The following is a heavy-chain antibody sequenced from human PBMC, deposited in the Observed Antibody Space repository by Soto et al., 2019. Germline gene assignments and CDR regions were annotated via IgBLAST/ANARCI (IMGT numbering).Heavy chain of an antibody. D-gene: IGHD2-2*01. V-gene: IGHV3-30*03. Sequence: PGGSLRLSCEASGFTFSSYGMHWVRQAPGKGLEWVAVISYDGSNKYYEDSVKGRFTMSRDNSKNTLYLQMNSLRAEDTAVYYCASSWPPDDPFAYGDKGTLVTVPS. CDR1: GFTFSSYG. CDR2: ISYDGSNK. CDR3: ASSWPPDDPFAY. J-gene: IGHJ4*02.